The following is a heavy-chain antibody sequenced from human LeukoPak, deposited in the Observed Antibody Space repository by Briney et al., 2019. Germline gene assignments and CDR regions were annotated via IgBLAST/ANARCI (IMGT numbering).Heavy chain of an antibody. CDR2: IYYSGST. J-gene: IGHJ4*02. Sequence: SETLSLTCTASGGSISSYYWSWIRQPPGKGLEWIGYIYYSGSTNYNPSLKSRVTISVDTSKNQFSLKLSSATAADTAVYYCARDRSGYSYGFGNFDYWGQGTLVTVSS. V-gene: IGHV4-59*01. CDR1: GGSISSYY. CDR3: ARDRSGYSYGFGNFDY. D-gene: IGHD5-18*01.